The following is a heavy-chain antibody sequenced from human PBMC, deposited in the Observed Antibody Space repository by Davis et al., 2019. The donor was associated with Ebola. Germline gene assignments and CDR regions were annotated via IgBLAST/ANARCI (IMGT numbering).Heavy chain of an antibody. Sequence: MPSETLSLTCAVYGGSFSGYYWSWIRQPPGKGLEWIGEINHRGRTNYNPSLKSRVTISLDTSRNQFSLRLGSVTAADTAVYYCARAFHNWYFDLWGRGTLVTVSS. CDR2: INHRGRT. J-gene: IGHJ2*01. CDR1: GGSFSGYY. CDR3: ARAFHNWYFDL. V-gene: IGHV4-34*01.